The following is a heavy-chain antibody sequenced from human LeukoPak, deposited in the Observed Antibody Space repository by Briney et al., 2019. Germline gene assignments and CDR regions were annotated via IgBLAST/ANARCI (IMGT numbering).Heavy chain of an antibody. CDR1: GYIFTSYW. V-gene: IGHV5-10-1*01. CDR3: ARLPNPSGGSDY. CDR2: IDPTDSYT. Sequence: GESLKISCKGSGYIFTSYWINWVRQMPGKGLEWMGRIDPTDSYTNYSPSFQGHVTISADKSISTAYLQWSSLNASDTAMYYCARLPNPSGGSDYWGQGTLVTVSS. J-gene: IGHJ4*02. D-gene: IGHD1-14*01.